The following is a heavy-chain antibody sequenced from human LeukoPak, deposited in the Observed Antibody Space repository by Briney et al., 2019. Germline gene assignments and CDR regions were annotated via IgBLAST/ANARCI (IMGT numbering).Heavy chain of an antibody. Sequence: GGSLRLSCAVSGFTFSNYWMTWVRQAPGKGLEWVANIKQDGSDKYYVDSVKGRFTISRDNAKNSLYLQMNSLRAEDTALYYCAKEKRSTTYYDFWSGGGGAFDIWGQGTMVTVSS. CDR1: GFTFSNYW. CDR3: AKEKRSTTYYDFWSGGGGAFDI. J-gene: IGHJ3*02. CDR2: IKQDGSDK. V-gene: IGHV3-7*03. D-gene: IGHD3-3*01.